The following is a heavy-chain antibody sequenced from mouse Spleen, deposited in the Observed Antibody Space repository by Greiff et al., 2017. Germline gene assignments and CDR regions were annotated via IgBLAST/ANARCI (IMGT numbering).Heavy chain of an antibody. CDR3: AKRTTVVHYFDY. Sequence: QVQLKQSGAELARPGASVKLSCKASGYTFTSYGISWVKQRTGQGLEWIGEIYPRSGNTYYNEKFKGKATLTADKSSSTAYMELRSLTSEDSAVYFCAKRTTVVHYFDYWGQGTTLTVSS. J-gene: IGHJ2*01. CDR2: IYPRSGNT. D-gene: IGHD1-1*01. V-gene: IGHV1-81*01. CDR1: GYTFTSYG.